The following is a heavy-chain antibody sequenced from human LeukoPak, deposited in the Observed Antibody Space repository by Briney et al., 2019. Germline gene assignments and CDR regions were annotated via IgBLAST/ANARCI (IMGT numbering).Heavy chain of an antibody. Sequence: SGGSLRLSCAASGFTFSSYAMSWVRQAPGKGLEWLSAISGGGGSTYYADSVKGRFTISRDNSKNTLYLQMNSLRAEDTAVYYCAKAVDDILTGYPDAFDIWGQGTMVTVSS. V-gene: IGHV3-23*01. J-gene: IGHJ3*02. CDR2: ISGGGGST. CDR3: AKAVDDILTGYPDAFDI. D-gene: IGHD3-9*01. CDR1: GFTFSSYA.